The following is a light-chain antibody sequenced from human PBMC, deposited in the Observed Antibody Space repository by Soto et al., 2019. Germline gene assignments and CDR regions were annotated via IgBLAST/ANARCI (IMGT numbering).Light chain of an antibody. V-gene: IGLV2-14*01. Sequence: QSALTQPASVSGSPGQSITISCTGTSSDIGIYNYVSWYQQHPDKAPKLVICEVSNRPSGVSSRFSGSKSGNTASLTISELRAEDEADYYCTSFTTTNIWVFGGGTKLTVL. CDR3: TSFTTTNIWV. CDR1: SSDIGIYNY. J-gene: IGLJ3*02. CDR2: EVS.